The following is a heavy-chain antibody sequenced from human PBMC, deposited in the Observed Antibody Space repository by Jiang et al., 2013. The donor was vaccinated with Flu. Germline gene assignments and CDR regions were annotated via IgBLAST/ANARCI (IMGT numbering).Heavy chain of an antibody. J-gene: IGHJ4*02. V-gene: IGHV3-23*01. CDR3: AKFRGGPRGGYYFDY. CDR1: GFTFSSYA. D-gene: IGHD3-10*01. Sequence: QLLESGGGLVQPGGSLRLSCAASGFTFSSYAMSWVRQAPGKGLEWVSAISGSGGSTYYADSVKGRFTISRDNSKNTLYRQMNSLRAEDTAVYYCAKFRGGPRGGYYFDYWGQGTLVTVSS. CDR2: ISGSGGST.